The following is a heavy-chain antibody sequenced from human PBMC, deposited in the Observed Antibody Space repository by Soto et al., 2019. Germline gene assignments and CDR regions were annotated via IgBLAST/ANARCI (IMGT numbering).Heavy chain of an antibody. J-gene: IGHJ5*02. CDR3: ARVGGILTGYARFDP. CDR1: GYTFTRSG. V-gene: IGHV1-18*01. Sequence: ASVKVSCKASGYTFTRSGISWVRQAPGQGLEWMGWISTYNGDTNYAQTFQGRVTMTTDTSTSTVYMELRSLRSDDTAVYYCARVGGILTGYARFDPWGQGTLVTVSS. CDR2: ISTYNGDT. D-gene: IGHD3-9*01.